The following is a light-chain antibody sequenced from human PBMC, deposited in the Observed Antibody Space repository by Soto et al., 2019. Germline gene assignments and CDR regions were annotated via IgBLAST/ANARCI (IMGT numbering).Light chain of an antibody. CDR2: DVS. V-gene: IGLV2-11*01. CDR1: SSDVGGYNY. CDR3: CSYAGSYTQV. J-gene: IGLJ1*01. Sequence: QSVLTQPRSVSGSPGQSVTISCTGTSSDVGGYNYVSWYQQHPGKAPKLMIYDVSKRPSGVPDRFSGSKSGNTASLTISGLQAEDEADYYCCSYAGSYTQVFXTRTKVTVL.